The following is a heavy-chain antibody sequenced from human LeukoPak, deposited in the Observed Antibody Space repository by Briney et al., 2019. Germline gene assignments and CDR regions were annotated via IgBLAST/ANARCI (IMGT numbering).Heavy chain of an antibody. J-gene: IGHJ4*02. CDR1: GFTFSIYG. D-gene: IGHD6-19*01. CDR3: ARVGYNSGWYEY. V-gene: IGHV3-33*01. CDR2: IWEDGTNI. Sequence: PGTSLRLSCAASGFTFSIYGMHWVRQAPGKGLEWVAVIWEDGTNIRYADSVKGRFAISRDNSKNTLYLQMNRLRTEDTAVYYCARVGYNSGWYEYWGQGTLVTASS.